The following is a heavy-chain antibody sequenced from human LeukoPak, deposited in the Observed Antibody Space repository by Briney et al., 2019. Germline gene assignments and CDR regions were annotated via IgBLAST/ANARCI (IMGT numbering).Heavy chain of an antibody. CDR1: GGSFSGYY. Sequence: SETLSLTCAVYGGSFSGYYWSWIRQPPGKGLEWIGEINHSGSTNYNPSLKSRVTISVDTSKNQFSLKLSSVTAADTAVYYCARYSWSGYYQFFDYWGQGTLVTVSS. J-gene: IGHJ4*02. CDR3: ARYSWSGYYQFFDY. V-gene: IGHV4-34*01. CDR2: INHSGST. D-gene: IGHD3-3*01.